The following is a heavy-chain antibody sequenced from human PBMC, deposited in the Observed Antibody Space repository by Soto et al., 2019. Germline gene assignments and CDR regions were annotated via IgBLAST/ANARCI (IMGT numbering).Heavy chain of an antibody. V-gene: IGHV1-2*02. CDR2: INPNNGDT. CDR3: ARIKTYDYCSGPFDY. D-gene: IGHD3-3*01. Sequence: ASVKVSCKASGYTFTGYFMHWVRQAPGQGLQWLGWINPNNGDTNYAQKFQGRVTMTRDTSINTAYMELSRLRSDDTAVYFCARIKTYDYCSGPFDYWGQGTLVTVSS. J-gene: IGHJ4*02. CDR1: GYTFTGYF.